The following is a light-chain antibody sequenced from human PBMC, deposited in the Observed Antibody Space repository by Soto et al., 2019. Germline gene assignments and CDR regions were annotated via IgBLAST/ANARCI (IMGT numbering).Light chain of an antibody. CDR3: MQPTHWPWT. CDR1: QSLVHSDGNTY. Sequence: DVVMTQSPLSLPVTLGQPASISCRSSQSLVHSDGNTYLSWFQQRPGQSPRRLVYKVSNRDSGVPYRFSGSGSGTDFTLKISRVEAEDVGVYYCMQPTHWPWTFGQGTKVEVK. J-gene: IGKJ1*01. V-gene: IGKV2-30*02. CDR2: KVS.